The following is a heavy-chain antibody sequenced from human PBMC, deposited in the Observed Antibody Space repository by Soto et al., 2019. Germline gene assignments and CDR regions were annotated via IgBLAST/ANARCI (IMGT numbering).Heavy chain of an antibody. Sequence: GGSLRLSCAASGFTFSTYWMHWVRQAPGTGLEWVSRIKGDGSSTSYADSVKGRFTISRDNAKNTPYLQMNSLGAEDTAVYWCARGIRNYYGVDVWGQGTLVTVSS. V-gene: IGHV3-74*01. CDR1: GFTFSTYW. CDR3: ARGIRNYYGVDV. J-gene: IGHJ6*02. CDR2: IKGDGSST.